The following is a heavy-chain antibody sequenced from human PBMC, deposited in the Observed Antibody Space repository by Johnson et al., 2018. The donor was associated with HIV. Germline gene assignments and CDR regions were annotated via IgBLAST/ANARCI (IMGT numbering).Heavy chain of an antibody. Sequence: VQLVESGGGVVRPGGSLRLSCAASRFTFSIYAMTWVRQAPGKGLAWVSGISASGGSTYYADSVKGRFTISRDNSKNTLYLEMNSLRAEDTAVYYCAKDKYSSSPDAFDIWGQGTMVTVSS. D-gene: IGHD6-13*01. CDR3: AKDKYSSSPDAFDI. CDR2: ISASGGST. CDR1: RFTFSIYA. J-gene: IGHJ3*02. V-gene: IGHV3-23*04.